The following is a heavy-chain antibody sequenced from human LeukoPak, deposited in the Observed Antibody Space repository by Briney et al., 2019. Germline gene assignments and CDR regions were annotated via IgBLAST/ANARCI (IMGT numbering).Heavy chain of an antibody. CDR3: ARTITMIVVVPGFWAEYPYYFDY. CDR1: GLPFSTYW. V-gene: IGHV3-7*04. Sequence: AGSLRLSCSASGLPFSTYWMSCVRQPPGKGLHWVANIKQDGSGKYYVDSVKCRFTISRDNAKNSLYLQMNSLRAEDTAVYYCARTITMIVVVPGFWAEYPYYFDYWGQGTLVTVSS. CDR2: IKQDGSGK. J-gene: IGHJ4*02. D-gene: IGHD3-22*01.